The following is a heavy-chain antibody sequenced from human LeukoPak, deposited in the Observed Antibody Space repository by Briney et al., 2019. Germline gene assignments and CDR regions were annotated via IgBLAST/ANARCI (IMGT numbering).Heavy chain of an antibody. CDR1: GGSFSGYY. J-gene: IGHJ4*02. V-gene: IGHV4-34*01. D-gene: IGHD3-10*01. CDR2: INHSGST. Sequence: PSETPSLTCAVYGGSFSGYYWSWIRQPPGKGLEWIGEINHSGSTNYNPSLKSRVTISVDTSKNQFSLKLSSVTAADTAVYYCARGGRLWFRELLFYYWGQGTLVTVSS. CDR3: ARGGRLWFRELLFYY.